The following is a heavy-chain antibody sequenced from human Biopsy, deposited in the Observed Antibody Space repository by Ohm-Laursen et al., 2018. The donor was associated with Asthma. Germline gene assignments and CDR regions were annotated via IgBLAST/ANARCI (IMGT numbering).Heavy chain of an antibody. V-gene: IGHV3-48*01. CDR3: GRDYPLVD. D-gene: IGHD2-15*01. CDR2: ISSSSSTI. J-gene: IGHJ4*02. Sequence: SLRLSCSASGFTFSSYSMNWVRQAPGKGLEWVSYISSSSSTIYYADSVKGRFTISRDNSKNTLDLQMNSLRAEDTAVYYCGRDYPLVDWGQGTLVTVSS. CDR1: GFTFSSYS.